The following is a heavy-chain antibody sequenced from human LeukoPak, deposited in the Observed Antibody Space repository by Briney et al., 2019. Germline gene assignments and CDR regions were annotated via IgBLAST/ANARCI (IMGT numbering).Heavy chain of an antibody. D-gene: IGHD6-13*01. CDR2: ISSSGSTI. CDR1: GFTFSDYY. CDR3: VQSTAWYRSSWYLIY. J-gene: IGHJ4*02. V-gene: IGHV3-11*01. Sequence: GGSLRLSCAASGFTFSDYYMSWIRQAPGKGLEWVAYISSSGSTIYYADSVKGRFSISRDNSSDTLNLQMNSLRAEDTAIYYCVQSTAWYRSSWYLIYWGQGILVTVSS.